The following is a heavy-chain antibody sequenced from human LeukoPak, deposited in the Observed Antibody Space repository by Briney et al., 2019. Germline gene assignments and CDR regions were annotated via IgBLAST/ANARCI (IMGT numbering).Heavy chain of an antibody. CDR3: ARQNWDLALDY. V-gene: IGHV5-51*01. Sequence: KYGESLKISCKGSGYSFTSDWIGWVRQMPGKGLEWMGIIYPGDSDTRYSPSFQGQVTISADKSVSTAYLQWSSLKAADTAMYYCARQNWDLALDYWGQGTLVTVSS. CDR1: GYSFTSDW. J-gene: IGHJ4*02. D-gene: IGHD7-27*01. CDR2: IYPGDSDT.